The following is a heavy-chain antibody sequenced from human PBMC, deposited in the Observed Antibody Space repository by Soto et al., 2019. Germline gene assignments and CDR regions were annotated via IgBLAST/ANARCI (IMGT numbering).Heavy chain of an antibody. Sequence: SERLSLTRAVDAGSFCGYYWSWIRQPPGKGLEWIGETKHSGTTNYNPSLKSRVTISRDNSKNPLALRMNSLTADERAVVFCRKRRGAGGHFDYWGQGALVTVSS. CDR2: TKHSGTT. V-gene: IGHV4-34*03. CDR3: RKRRGAGGHFDY. D-gene: IGHD2-15*01. CDR1: AGSFCGYY. J-gene: IGHJ4*02.